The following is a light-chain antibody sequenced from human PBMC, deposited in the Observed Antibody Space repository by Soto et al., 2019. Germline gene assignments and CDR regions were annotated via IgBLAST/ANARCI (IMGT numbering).Light chain of an antibody. V-gene: IGKV1-39*01. J-gene: IGKJ1*01. CDR1: QSISSW. Sequence: DIQMTQSPSTLSASVGDRVTITCRASQSISSWLAWYQQKTGKAPKLLIYAASSLQSGVPSRFSGSGSETDFTLTISSLQPEDFATYYCQQSYSTPQTFGQGTKVDIK. CDR2: AAS. CDR3: QQSYSTPQT.